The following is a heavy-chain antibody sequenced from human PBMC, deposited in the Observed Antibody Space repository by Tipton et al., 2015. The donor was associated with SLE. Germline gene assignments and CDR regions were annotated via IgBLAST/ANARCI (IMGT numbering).Heavy chain of an antibody. Sequence: SLRLSCVASGFAFDDYAMSWVRQIPGKGLEWVSGIHWTGDKTGYADSVKGRFTISRDNAKKSLFLQMTSLRVEDTAVYYCATIPYGDYDYYFDNWGQGTLVTVSS. CDR1: GFAFDDYA. D-gene: IGHD4-17*01. CDR2: IHWTGDKT. CDR3: ATIPYGDYDYYFDN. V-gene: IGHV3-20*04. J-gene: IGHJ4*02.